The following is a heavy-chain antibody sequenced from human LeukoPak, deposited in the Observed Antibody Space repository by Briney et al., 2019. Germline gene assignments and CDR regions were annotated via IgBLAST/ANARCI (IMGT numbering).Heavy chain of an antibody. V-gene: IGHV3-74*01. CDR1: GFTFSSYW. D-gene: IGHD3-22*01. CDR2: INSDGSST. J-gene: IGHJ6*02. Sequence: GGSLRLSCAASGFTFSSYWMHWVRQAPGKGLVWVSRINSDGSSTSYADSVKGRFTISRDNAKNTLYLQMNSLRAEDTAVYYCVGSSGYYYVDYYYGMDVWGQGTTVTVSS. CDR3: VGSSGYYYVDYYYGMDV.